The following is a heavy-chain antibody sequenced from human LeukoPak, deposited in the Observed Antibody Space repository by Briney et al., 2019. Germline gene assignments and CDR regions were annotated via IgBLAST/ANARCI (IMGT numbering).Heavy chain of an antibody. Sequence: SETLSLTCTVSGGSISSYYWSWIRQPPGKGLEWIGYIYYSGSTSYNPSLKSRVTISVDTSKNQFSLKLSSVTAADTAVYYCAREIAAAVFDYWGQGTLVTVSS. CDR2: IYYSGST. J-gene: IGHJ4*02. V-gene: IGHV4-59*01. D-gene: IGHD6-13*01. CDR3: AREIAAAVFDY. CDR1: GGSISSYY.